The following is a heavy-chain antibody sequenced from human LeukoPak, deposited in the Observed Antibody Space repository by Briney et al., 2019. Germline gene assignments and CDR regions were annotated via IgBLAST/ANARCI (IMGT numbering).Heavy chain of an antibody. V-gene: IGHV4-39*07. CDR2: IYYSGST. CDR3: ARPEGGSGYYKDAFDI. D-gene: IGHD3-22*01. CDR1: GGSISSSNYY. J-gene: IGHJ3*02. Sequence: SETLSLTCTVSGGSISSSNYYWGWIRQPPGKGLEWIGSIYYSGSTYYNPSLKSRVTISVDTSKNQFSLKLSSVTAADTAVYYCARPEGGSGYYKDAFDIWGQGTMVTVSS.